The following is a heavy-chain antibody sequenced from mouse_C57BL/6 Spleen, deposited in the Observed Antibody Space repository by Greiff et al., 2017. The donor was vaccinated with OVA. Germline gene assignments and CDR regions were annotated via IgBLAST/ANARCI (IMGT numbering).Heavy chain of an antibody. CDR1: GYSITSGYY. Sequence: EVKLMESGPGLVKPSQSLSLTCSVTGYSITSGYYWNWIRQFPGNKLEWMGYISYDGSNNYNPSLKNRISITRDTSKNQFFLKLNSVTTEDTATYYCARGMERGYAMDYWGQGTSVTVSS. V-gene: IGHV3-6*01. CDR3: ARGMERGYAMDY. CDR2: ISYDGSN. D-gene: IGHD2-3*01. J-gene: IGHJ4*01.